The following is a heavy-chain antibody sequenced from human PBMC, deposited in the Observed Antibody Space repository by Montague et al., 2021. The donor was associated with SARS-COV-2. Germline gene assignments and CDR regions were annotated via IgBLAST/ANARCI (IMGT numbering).Heavy chain of an antibody. CDR1: GGSVRSGSYY. D-gene: IGHD3-16*02. CDR3: AMTAVIRYQYYFDN. V-gene: IGHV4-61*01. CDR2: VLYTGVT. J-gene: IGHJ4*02. Sequence: SETLSLTCSVSGGSVRSGSYYWSWIRQPPGQGLQWIGNVLYTGVTSFNPSLKSRLTMTVDSSKNEFSLNLRSVTASDTAVYYCAMTAVIRYQYYFDNWGQGTVVTVSS.